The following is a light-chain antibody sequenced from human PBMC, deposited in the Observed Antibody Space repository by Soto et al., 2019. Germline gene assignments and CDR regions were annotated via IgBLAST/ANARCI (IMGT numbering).Light chain of an antibody. Sequence: QSVLTQPASMSGSPGQSITISCTGTSSDVGGYNYVSWYQQHPGKAPKLMIYNVSNRPSGVSNRFSGSKSGDTASLTISGLQAEDEADYYCSSYTSSIFSGFGTGTKVTVL. CDR2: NVS. CDR3: SSYTSSIFSG. CDR1: SSDVGGYNY. J-gene: IGLJ1*01. V-gene: IGLV2-14*03.